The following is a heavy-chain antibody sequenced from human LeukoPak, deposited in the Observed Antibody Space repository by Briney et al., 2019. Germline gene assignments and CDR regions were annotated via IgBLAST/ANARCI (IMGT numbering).Heavy chain of an antibody. J-gene: IGHJ4*02. Sequence: TGGSLRLSCAASGFTFSDYYMSWIRQAPGKGLEWVSYISSSGSTIYYADPVKGRFTISRDNAKNSLYLQMNSLRAEDTAVYYCARRGSSGYFFDSWGQGTLVTVSS. D-gene: IGHD3-22*01. V-gene: IGHV3-11*04. CDR2: ISSSGSTI. CDR3: ARRGSSGYFFDS. CDR1: GFTFSDYY.